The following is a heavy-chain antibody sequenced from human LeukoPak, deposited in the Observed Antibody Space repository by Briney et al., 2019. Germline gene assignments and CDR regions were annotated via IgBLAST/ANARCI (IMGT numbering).Heavy chain of an antibody. Sequence: SGGSVRLSCAASVFTLRSFVMQWVRQAPGKGLEWVAAISYEDQRKKYYADSVKGRFTISRDNCKYKVNLEMNSLRVEDTAMYYCSKERPEEYYASGSYFDYWGQGTLVIVSS. D-gene: IGHD3-10*01. CDR1: VFTLRSFV. CDR2: ISYEDQRKK. CDR3: SKERPEEYYASGSYFDY. V-gene: IGHV3-30-3*02. J-gene: IGHJ4*02.